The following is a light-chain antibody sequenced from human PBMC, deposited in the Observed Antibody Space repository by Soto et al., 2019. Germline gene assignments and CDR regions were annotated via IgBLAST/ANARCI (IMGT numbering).Light chain of an antibody. CDR2: AAS. J-gene: IGKJ1*01. CDR3: QKCGSSPWT. V-gene: IGKV3-20*01. CDR1: QSVSSYY. Sequence: EIVLTQSPCTLSLSPGERATLSCRASQSVSSYYLAWYQQKPGQAPRLLVYAASSRATGIPDRFSGGGSGTDFTLTISRLEPEDFAVYYCQKCGSSPWTFGQGTKVEIK.